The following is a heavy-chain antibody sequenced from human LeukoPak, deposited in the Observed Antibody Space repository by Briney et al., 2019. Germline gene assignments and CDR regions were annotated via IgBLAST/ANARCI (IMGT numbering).Heavy chain of an antibody. V-gene: IGHV3-21*01. CDR3: ARAPIYSYGLPYAFDI. J-gene: IGHJ3*02. D-gene: IGHD5-18*01. CDR1: GFTFSSYS. CDR2: ISSSSSYI. Sequence: GGSLRLSCAASGFTFSSYSMNWVRQAPGKGLEWVSSISSSSSYIYYADSVKGRFTISRDNAKNSLYLQMNSLRAEDTAVYYCARAPIYSYGLPYAFDIWGQGTMVTDSS.